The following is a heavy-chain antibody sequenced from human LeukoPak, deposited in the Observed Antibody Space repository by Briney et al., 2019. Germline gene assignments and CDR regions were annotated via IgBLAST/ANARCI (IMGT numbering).Heavy chain of an antibody. Sequence: ASVKVSCKASGYTFTSYDINWVRQATGQGLEWMGWMNPNSGNTGYAQKFQGRVTITRNTSISTAYMELSSLRSEDTAVYYCARPITKPYSSGWYGEISYYYYYYMDVWGKGTTVTVSS. D-gene: IGHD6-19*01. CDR1: GYTFTSYD. J-gene: IGHJ6*03. CDR2: MNPNSGNT. V-gene: IGHV1-8*03. CDR3: ARPITKPYSSGWYGEISYYYYYYMDV.